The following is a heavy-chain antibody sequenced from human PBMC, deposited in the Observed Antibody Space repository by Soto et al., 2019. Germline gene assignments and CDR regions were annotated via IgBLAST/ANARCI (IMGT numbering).Heavy chain of an antibody. CDR2: ISSSDKYT. CDR3: ARSASRLWQPSSYGMDV. V-gene: IGHV3-11*05. J-gene: IGHJ6*02. CDR1: GFSLSDYY. Sequence: QVQLVESGGGLVKPGGSLRLSCAASGFSLSDYYMSWIRQAPGKGLEWVSYISSSDKYTVYADSVKGRFTISRDNAKNSLNLQMNSLRAEDTAVYYCARSASRLWQPSSYGMDVWGQGTTVAVSS. D-gene: IGHD2-21*01.